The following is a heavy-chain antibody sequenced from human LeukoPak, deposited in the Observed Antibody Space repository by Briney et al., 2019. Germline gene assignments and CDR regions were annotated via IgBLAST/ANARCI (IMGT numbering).Heavy chain of an antibody. CDR1: GFTFSTHA. CDR3: ARVGYCSSSTCRNYFDY. CDR2: ISSTTNYI. Sequence: GGSLRLSCAASGFTFSTHAMSWVRQAPGKGLEWVSSISSTTNYIYYADSVKGRFTISRDNARNSLYLQMNSLRAEDTAVYYCARVGYCSSSTCRNYFDYWGQGTLVTVSS. D-gene: IGHD2-2*01. V-gene: IGHV3-21*01. J-gene: IGHJ4*02.